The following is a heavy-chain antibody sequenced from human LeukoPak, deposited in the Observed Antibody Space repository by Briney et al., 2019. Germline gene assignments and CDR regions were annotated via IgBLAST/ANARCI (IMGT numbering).Heavy chain of an antibody. CDR1: GFTFSSYR. J-gene: IGHJ4*02. CDR2: ISSSSSYI. Sequence: GGSLRLSCAASGFTFSSYRMNWVRQAPGKRLEWVSSISSSSSYIYYADSVKGRFTISRDNAKNSLYLQMNSLRAEDTAVYYCATYSGSYSLDYWGQGTLVTVSS. D-gene: IGHD1-26*01. V-gene: IGHV3-21*01. CDR3: ATYSGSYSLDY.